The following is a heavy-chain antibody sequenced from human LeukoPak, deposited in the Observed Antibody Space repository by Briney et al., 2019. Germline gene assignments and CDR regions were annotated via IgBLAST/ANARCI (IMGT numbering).Heavy chain of an antibody. J-gene: IGHJ4*02. V-gene: IGHV1-69*13. D-gene: IGHD1-26*01. CDR2: IIPIFGTA. Sequence: AASVKVSCEASGGTFSSYAISWVRQAPGQGLEWMGGIIPIFGTANYAQKFQGRVTITADESTSTAYMELSSLRSEDTAVYYCARDSKEGAHYWGQGTLVAVSS. CDR3: ARDSKEGAHY. CDR1: GGTFSSYA.